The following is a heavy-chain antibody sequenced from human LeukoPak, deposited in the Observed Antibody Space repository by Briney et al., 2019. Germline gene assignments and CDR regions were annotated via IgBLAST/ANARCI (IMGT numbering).Heavy chain of an antibody. CDR3: ARGRIRRISGSPDFDY. Sequence: GGSLRLSRAASGFTFSSYSMNWVRQAPGKGLEWVSYISSSSSTIYYADSVKGRFTISRDNAKNSLYLQMNSLRAEDMAVYYCARGRIRRISGSPDFDYWGQGTLVTVSS. CDR2: ISSSSSTI. CDR1: GFTFSSYS. D-gene: IGHD3-10*01. J-gene: IGHJ4*02. V-gene: IGHV3-48*04.